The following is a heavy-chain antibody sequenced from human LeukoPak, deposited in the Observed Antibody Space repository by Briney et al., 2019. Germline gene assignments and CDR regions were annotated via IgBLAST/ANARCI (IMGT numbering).Heavy chain of an antibody. V-gene: IGHV3-9*03. CDR3: AKGVYYDSSGYDY. Sequence: GGSLRLSCAASGFTFDDYAMHWVRQAPGKGLEWVSGISWNSGSIGYADSVKGRFTISRDNAKNSLYLQMNSLRAEDMALYYCAKGVYYDSSGYDYWGQGTLVTVSS. CDR2: ISWNSGSI. J-gene: IGHJ4*02. CDR1: GFTFDDYA. D-gene: IGHD3-22*01.